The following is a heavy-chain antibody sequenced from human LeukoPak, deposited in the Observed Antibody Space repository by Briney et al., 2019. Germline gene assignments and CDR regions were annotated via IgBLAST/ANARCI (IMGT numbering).Heavy chain of an antibody. D-gene: IGHD3-22*01. J-gene: IGHJ4*02. Sequence: PGGSLRLSCAASGFTFDDYGMSWARQAPGKGLEWVSGINWNGGSTGYADSVKGRFTISRDNAKNSLYLQMNSLRAEDTALYYCARALSGYDSSGYWAGPARYYFDYWGQGTLATVSS. CDR2: INWNGGST. CDR3: ARALSGYDSSGYWAGPARYYFDY. V-gene: IGHV3-20*04. CDR1: GFTFDDYG.